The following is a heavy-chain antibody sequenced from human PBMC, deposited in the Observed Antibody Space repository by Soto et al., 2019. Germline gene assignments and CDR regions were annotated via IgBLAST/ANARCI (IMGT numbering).Heavy chain of an antibody. CDR2: IYYSGST. V-gene: IGHV4-30-4*01. CDR3: ARDPGVVPAGGMDV. J-gene: IGHJ6*02. D-gene: IGHD2-2*01. CDR1: GGSISSGDYY. Sequence: QVQLQESGPGLVKPSQTLSLTCTVSGGSISSGDYYWSWIRQPPGKGLEWIGYIYYSGSTYYNPSLKGRVTISVDTSKNQFSLKLSSGTAADTAVYYCARDPGVVPAGGMDVWGQGTTVTVSS.